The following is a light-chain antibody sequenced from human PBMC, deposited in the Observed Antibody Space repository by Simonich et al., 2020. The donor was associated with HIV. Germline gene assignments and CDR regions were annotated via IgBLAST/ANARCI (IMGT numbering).Light chain of an antibody. CDR3: MMWHNNAWV. V-gene: IGLV5-45*01. CDR1: RGINGGTYR. Sequence: QAVLTQPASLSASPGASASLPCTLRRGINGGTYRIYWYQQKPGSPPQYLLRYKSDSDKQQGSGVPSRFSGSKDASANAGILLISGLQSEDEADYYCMMWHNNAWVFGGGTKVTVL. CDR2: YKSDSDK. J-gene: IGLJ3*02.